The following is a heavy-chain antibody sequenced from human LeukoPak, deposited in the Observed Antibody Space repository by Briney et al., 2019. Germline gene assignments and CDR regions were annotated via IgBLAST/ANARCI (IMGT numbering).Heavy chain of an antibody. Sequence: SETLSLTCTVSGGSISSYYWSWIRQPPGKGLEWIGYIYYSGSTNYNPSLKSRVTISVDTSKNQFSLKLSSVTAADTAVYYCARLGIYSGYDSGGRYFDYWGQGTLVTVSS. D-gene: IGHD5-12*01. CDR2: IYYSGST. V-gene: IGHV4-59*08. J-gene: IGHJ4*02. CDR1: GGSISSYY. CDR3: ARLGIYSGYDSGGRYFDY.